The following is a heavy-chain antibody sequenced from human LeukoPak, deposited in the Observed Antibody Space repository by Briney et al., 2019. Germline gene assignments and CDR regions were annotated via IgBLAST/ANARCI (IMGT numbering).Heavy chain of an antibody. Sequence: PGGSLRLSCAASGFTFSSYWMSWVRQAPGKGLEWVANIKQDGSEKYYVDSVKGRFTISRDNAKNSLYLQMNSLRAEDTALYYCAKDRGSGYYFDAFDIWGQGTMVTVSS. CDR3: AKDRGSGYYFDAFDI. D-gene: IGHD3-22*01. CDR1: GFTFSSYW. J-gene: IGHJ3*02. V-gene: IGHV3-7*03. CDR2: IKQDGSEK.